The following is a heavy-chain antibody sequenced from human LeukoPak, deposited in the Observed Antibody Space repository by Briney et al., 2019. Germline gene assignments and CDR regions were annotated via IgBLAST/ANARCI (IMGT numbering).Heavy chain of an antibody. CDR2: IKQDGSEK. J-gene: IGHJ4*02. CDR3: AREHPYYYDSSGTALMAEIKYYFDY. CDR1: GFTFSNYW. Sequence: GGSLRLSCAASGFTFSNYWMNWVRQAPGKGLEWVANIKQDGSEKYYVDSVKGRFTISRDNAKNSLYLQMNSLRAEDTGVYYCAREHPYYYDSSGTALMAEIKYYFDYWGQGTLVTVSS. D-gene: IGHD3-22*01. V-gene: IGHV3-7*01.